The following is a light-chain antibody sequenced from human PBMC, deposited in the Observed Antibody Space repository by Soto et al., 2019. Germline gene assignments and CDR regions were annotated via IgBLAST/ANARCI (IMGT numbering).Light chain of an antibody. CDR1: SSNIGSGYD. CDR2: ANT. Sequence: QSVLTQPPSVSGAPGQRVTISCTGSSSNIGSGYDVHWYQQVPGTAPKLLIYANTNRPSGVSARFSGSRSGTSASLAITGLQAEDEADYYCQSYDSSMSGSVFGDGTKVTVL. CDR3: QSYDSSMSGSV. V-gene: IGLV1-40*01. J-gene: IGLJ1*01.